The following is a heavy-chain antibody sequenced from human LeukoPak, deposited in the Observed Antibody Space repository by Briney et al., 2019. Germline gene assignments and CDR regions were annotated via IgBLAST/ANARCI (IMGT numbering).Heavy chain of an antibody. CDR1: GFTVSSNY. CDR3: ARYIAAVGHDY. V-gene: IGHV3-66*01. D-gene: IGHD6-13*01. Sequence: PGGSLRLSCAASGFTVSSNYMSWVRQAPGKGLEWVSVIYSGGSIYYEDSVKGRFTISRDNSKNTLYLQMNSLRAEDTAVYYCARYIAAVGHDYWGRGTLVTVSS. CDR2: IYSGGSI. J-gene: IGHJ4*02.